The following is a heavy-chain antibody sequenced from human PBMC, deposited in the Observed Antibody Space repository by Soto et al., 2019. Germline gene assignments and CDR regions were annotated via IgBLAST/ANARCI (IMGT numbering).Heavy chain of an antibody. CDR3: VKGGCLDD. Sequence: EVQLLESGGGLIQTGGSLRLSCAASGFPFSTYEMTWARQSPGKGLEWVAFITSSGGPIYYADSVRGRFTISRDNSKNTLYLQMDSLRVEDTARYFCVKGGCLDDWGQGTLVTVSS. V-gene: IGHV3-23*01. CDR2: ITSSGGPI. J-gene: IGHJ4*02. D-gene: IGHD6-19*01. CDR1: GFPFSTYE.